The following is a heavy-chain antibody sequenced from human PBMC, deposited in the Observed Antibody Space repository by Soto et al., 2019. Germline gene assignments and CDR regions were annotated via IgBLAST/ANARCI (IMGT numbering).Heavy chain of an antibody. D-gene: IGHD1-1*01. CDR2: INPNSGGT. Sequence: ASVKVSCKASGYTLTGYYMHWVRQAPGQGLGWMGWINPNSGGTNYAQKFQGWVTMTRDTSISTAYMELSRLRSDDTAVYYCARDRSLSGTTGTTNVFAFDIWGQGTMVTVSS. CDR1: GYTLTGYY. V-gene: IGHV1-2*04. CDR3: ARDRSLSGTTGTTNVFAFDI. J-gene: IGHJ3*02.